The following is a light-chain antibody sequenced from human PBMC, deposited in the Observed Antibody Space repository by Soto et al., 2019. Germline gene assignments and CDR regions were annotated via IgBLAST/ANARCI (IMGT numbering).Light chain of an antibody. J-gene: IGKJ1*01. V-gene: IGKV1-39*01. CDR2: AAS. CDR1: QSISSY. CDR3: QQSYSTPRS. Sequence: DIQMTQSPSSLSASVGDRDTITCRASQSISSYLNWYQQKPGKAPKLLIYAASRLQSGVPARFSGSGSGTDFTLATSSLQPEDFATYYCQQSYSTPRSFGQGTKVEIK.